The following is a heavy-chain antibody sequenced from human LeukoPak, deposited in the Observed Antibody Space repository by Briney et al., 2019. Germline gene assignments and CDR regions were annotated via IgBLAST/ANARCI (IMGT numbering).Heavy chain of an antibody. D-gene: IGHD3-22*01. J-gene: IGHJ4*02. CDR2: ISDSGGRT. V-gene: IGHV3-23*01. CDR3: AKRGVVIRVILVGFHKEAYYFDS. Sequence: GGSLRLSCAVSGITLSNYGMSWVRQAPGKGREWVAGISDSGGRTNYADSVKGRFTISRDNPKKTLYLQMNSLRAEDTAVYFCAKRGVVIRVILVGFHKEAYYFDSWGQGALVTVSS. CDR1: GITLSNYG.